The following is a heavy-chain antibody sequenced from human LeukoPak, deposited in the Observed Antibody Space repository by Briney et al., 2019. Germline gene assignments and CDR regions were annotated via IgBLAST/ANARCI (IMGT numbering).Heavy chain of an antibody. D-gene: IGHD2-2*01. CDR1: GGSISSYY. J-gene: IGHJ6*03. V-gene: IGHV4-4*07. CDR3: ARTTEGYCSSASCFGFSYSYYMDV. CDR2: IYTSGST. Sequence: SETLSLTCTVSGGSISSYYWSWIRQPAGKGLEWIGRIYTSGSTNYNPSLKSRVTMSVDTSKNQFSLKLSSVTAADTAVYYCARTTEGYCSSASCFGFSYSYYMDVWGKGTTVTISS.